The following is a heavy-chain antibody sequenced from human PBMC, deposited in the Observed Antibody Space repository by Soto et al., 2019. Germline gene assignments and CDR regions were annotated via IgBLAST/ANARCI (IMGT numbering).Heavy chain of an antibody. CDR1: GFTFSSYS. Sequence: EVQLVESGGGLVKPGGSLRLSCAASGFTFSSYSMNWVRQAPGKGLEWVSSISSSSYIYYADSVKGRFTISRDNAKNSLYLQMNSLRAEDTAVYYCAREVLAVAGTGDWFDPWGQGTLVTVSS. D-gene: IGHD6-19*01. CDR3: AREVLAVAGTGDWFDP. CDR2: ISSSSYI. J-gene: IGHJ5*02. V-gene: IGHV3-21*01.